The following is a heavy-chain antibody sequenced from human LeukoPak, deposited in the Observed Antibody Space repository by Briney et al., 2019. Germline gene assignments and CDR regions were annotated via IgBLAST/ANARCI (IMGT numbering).Heavy chain of an antibody. D-gene: IGHD3-22*01. J-gene: IGHJ4*02. CDR1: GGSISSSSYY. Sequence: SETLSLTCTVSGGSISSSSYYRGWIRQPPGKGLEWIGSIYYSGSTYYNPSLKSRVTISVDTSKNQFSLKLSSVTAADTAVYYCARDQTPYYYDSSGMGSRGYYRRSYFDYWGQGTLVTVSS. CDR2: IYYSGST. CDR3: ARDQTPYYYDSSGMGSRGYYRRSYFDY. V-gene: IGHV4-39*07.